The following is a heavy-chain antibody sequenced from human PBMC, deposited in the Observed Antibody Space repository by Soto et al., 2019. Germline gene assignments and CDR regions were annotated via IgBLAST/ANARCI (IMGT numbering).Heavy chain of an antibody. Sequence: PSETLSLTCTASGISVSSNDYYWGWVRQSPGKGLDWIGNLFYSGSTFYNPSLRSRVTISADTSKNQFSLRLSSVTAADTAVYYCAAFVVPASRNTDFDFWGQGTLVTVSS. V-gene: IGHV4-39*01. CDR3: AAFVVPASRNTDFDF. J-gene: IGHJ4*02. D-gene: IGHD2-15*01. CDR2: LFYSGST. CDR1: GISVSSNDYY.